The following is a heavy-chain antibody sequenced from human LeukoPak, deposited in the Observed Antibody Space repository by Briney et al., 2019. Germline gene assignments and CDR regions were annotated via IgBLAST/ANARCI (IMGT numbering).Heavy chain of an antibody. D-gene: IGHD3-9*01. CDR1: GGSFSGYY. V-gene: IGHV4-34*01. Sequence: SETLSLTCAVYGGSFSGYYWSWIRQPPGKGPEWIGEINHSGSTNYNPSLKSRVTISVDTSKNQFSLKLSSVTAADTAVYYCARRLVTFGYWGQGTLVTVSS. J-gene: IGHJ4*02. CDR2: INHSGST. CDR3: ARRLVTFGY.